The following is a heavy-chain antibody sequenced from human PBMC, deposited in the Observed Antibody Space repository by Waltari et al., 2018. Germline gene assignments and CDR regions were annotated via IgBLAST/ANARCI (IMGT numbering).Heavy chain of an antibody. CDR1: GYTFSHKH. J-gene: IGHJ4*02. CDR2: SITKSGGT. D-gene: IGHD1-1*01. CDR3: VRENWYYDY. Sequence: QVQLVQSGAEVKMPGASVKVSCTASGYTFSHKHVHWVRQAPGQGLRRMGRSITKSGGTDYAQEVQGRVTMTRDTSISTVYMELSSVRSDDSAVYYCVRENWYYDYWGQGTQVTVSS. V-gene: IGHV1-2*06.